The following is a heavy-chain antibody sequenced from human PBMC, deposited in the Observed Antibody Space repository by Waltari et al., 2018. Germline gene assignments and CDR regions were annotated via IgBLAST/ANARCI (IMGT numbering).Heavy chain of an antibody. CDR2: ISWDGRTP. CDR1: GFSFDDYT. J-gene: IGHJ6*02. CDR3: ARSRYCTATICYTPYYYGLDV. Sequence: EVKLVESGGVVVQPGGSLRLSCVVSGFSFDDYTMHWVRQAPGKGLEWVSLISWDGRTPYYADSVKGRFTISRDNSKSSLFLQMNSLRAEDTAMYYCARSRYCTATICYTPYYYGLDVWGQGTTVTVSS. V-gene: IGHV3-43*01. D-gene: IGHD2-2*02.